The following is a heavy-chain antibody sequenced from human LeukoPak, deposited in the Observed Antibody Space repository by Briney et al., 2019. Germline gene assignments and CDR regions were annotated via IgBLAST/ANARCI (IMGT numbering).Heavy chain of an antibody. CDR1: GGSFSGYY. Sequence: KPSETLSLTCAVYGGSFSGYYWSWIRQPPGKGLEWIGEINHSGSTNYNPSLKSRVTISVDTSKNQFSLKLSSVTAADTAVYYCARGDGYCSGGSCCPSDWGQGTLVTVSS. CDR3: ARGDGYCSGGSCCPSD. CDR2: INHSGST. D-gene: IGHD2-15*01. J-gene: IGHJ4*02. V-gene: IGHV4-34*01.